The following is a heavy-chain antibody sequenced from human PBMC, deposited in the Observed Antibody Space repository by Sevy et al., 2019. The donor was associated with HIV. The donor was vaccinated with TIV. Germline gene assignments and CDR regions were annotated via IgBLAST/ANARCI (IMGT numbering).Heavy chain of an antibody. CDR3: AKDRILELGDACDI. Sequence: GGSLRLSCAASGFTFTSYAMSWVRQTPGKGLEWVSGLSGGGGSPFYADSVKGRFTISRDNSKNTLYLQMNSLRAEDTALYFCAKDRILELGDACDIWGQGTMVTVSS. CDR1: GFTFTSYA. V-gene: IGHV3-23*01. CDR2: LSGGGGSP. J-gene: IGHJ3*02. D-gene: IGHD1-26*01.